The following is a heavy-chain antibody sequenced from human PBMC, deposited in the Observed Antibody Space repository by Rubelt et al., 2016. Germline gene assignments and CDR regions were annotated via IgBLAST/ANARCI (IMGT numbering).Heavy chain of an antibody. CDR2: IYYSWST. CDR3: ARESGIAARPRAFDY. D-gene: IGHD6-6*01. J-gene: IGHJ4*02. CDR1: GGSISSGGYY. Sequence: QVQLQESGPGLVKPSQTLSLTCTVSGGSISSGGYYWSWIRQHPGKGLEWIGYIYYSWSTYYNPSLKSRVTISVDTSKNQFSLKLSSVTAADTAVYYCARESGIAARPRAFDYWGQGTLVTVSS. V-gene: IGHV4-31*03.